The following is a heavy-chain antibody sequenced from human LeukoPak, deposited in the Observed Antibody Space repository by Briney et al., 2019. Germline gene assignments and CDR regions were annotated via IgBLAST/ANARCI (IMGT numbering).Heavy chain of an antibody. V-gene: IGHV4-59*11. CDR3: ARYYYSNYEYYFDY. CDR1: GGSLSSHY. D-gene: IGHD4-11*01. CDR2: IYYSGST. Sequence: PSETLSLTCTVSGGSLSSHYWSWIRQPPGKGLEWIGYIYYSGSTNYNPSLKSRVTISVDTSKNQFSLKLSSVTAADTAVYYCARYYYSNYEYYFDYWGQGTLVTVSS. J-gene: IGHJ4*02.